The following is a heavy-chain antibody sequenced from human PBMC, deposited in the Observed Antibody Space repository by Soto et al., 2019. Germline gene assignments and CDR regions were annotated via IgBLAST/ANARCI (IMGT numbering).Heavy chain of an antibody. V-gene: IGHV4-31*03. CDR2: IYYSGST. CDR3: ARKKGYSYGPHYFDY. CDR1: GDNIGSGGYY. J-gene: IGHJ4*02. D-gene: IGHD5-18*01. Sequence: TQSLTSTVSGDNIGSGGYYWSWIRQHPGKGLEWIGYIYYSGSTFYTPTLKSRVTISVDTSKNQFSLNLSSVTAADTAVYYCARKKGYSYGPHYFDYWGQGTLVTVSS.